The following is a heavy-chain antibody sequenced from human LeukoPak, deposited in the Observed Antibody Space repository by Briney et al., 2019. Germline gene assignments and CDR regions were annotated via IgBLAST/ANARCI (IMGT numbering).Heavy chain of an antibody. J-gene: IGHJ1*01. D-gene: IGHD3-10*01. CDR2: INHSGST. CDR1: GGSFRGYY. V-gene: IGHV4-34*01. CDR3: ASVDYGSGSYPHQH. Sequence: SETLSLTCAVYGGSFRGYYWSWIRQPPGKGLEWIGEINHSGSTNYNPSLKSRVTISVDTSKNQFSLKLSSVTAADTAVYYCASVDYGSGSYPHQHWGQGTLVTVSS.